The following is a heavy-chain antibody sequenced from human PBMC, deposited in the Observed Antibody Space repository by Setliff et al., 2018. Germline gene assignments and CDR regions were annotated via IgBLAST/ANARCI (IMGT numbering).Heavy chain of an antibody. CDR3: ARAHTWSLPNDNSGYPGWFDP. D-gene: IGHD3-22*01. CDR1: GGSISSHY. V-gene: IGHV4-59*08. J-gene: IGHJ5*02. CDR2: IYYSGST. Sequence: SETLSLTCTVSGGSISSHYWSWIRQPPGKGLEYIGYIYYSGSTNYNPSLKSRVTMSVDTSKNQFSLKLSSVTAADTAVYYCARAHTWSLPNDNSGYPGWFDPWGQGTLVTVSS.